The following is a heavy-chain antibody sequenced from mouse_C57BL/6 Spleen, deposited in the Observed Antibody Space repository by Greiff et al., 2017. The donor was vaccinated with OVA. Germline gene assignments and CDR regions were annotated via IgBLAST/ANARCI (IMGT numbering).Heavy chain of an antibody. D-gene: IGHD1-1*01. CDR2: INPSSGYT. Sequence: QVQLQQSGAELAKPGASVKLSCKTSGYTFTSYWMHWVNQRPGQGLEWIGYINPSSGYTKYNQKFKDKATLTADKSSSTAYMQRSSLTYEDSAVYYCAYGWFAYWGQGTLVTVSA. V-gene: IGHV1-7*01. J-gene: IGHJ3*01. CDR3: AYGWFAY. CDR1: GYTFTSYW.